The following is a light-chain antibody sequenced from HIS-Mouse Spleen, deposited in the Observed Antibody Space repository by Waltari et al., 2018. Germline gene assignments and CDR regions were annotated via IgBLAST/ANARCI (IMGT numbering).Light chain of an antibody. Sequence: DIVLTQPPGTLSLSPGERATLSCRASQSVSSSYLAWYQQNPGQAPRLLIYGASSRATGIPDRFSGSGSGTDFTLTISRLEPEDFAVYYCQQYGSSPLLTFGGGTKVEIK. CDR3: QQYGSSPLLT. CDR1: QSVSSSY. V-gene: IGKV3-20*01. CDR2: GAS. J-gene: IGKJ4*01.